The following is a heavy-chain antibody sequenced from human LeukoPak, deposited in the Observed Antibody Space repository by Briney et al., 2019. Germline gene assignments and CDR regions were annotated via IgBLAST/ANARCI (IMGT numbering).Heavy chain of an antibody. CDR2: ISYDGSNK. CDR1: GFTFSSYA. Sequence: GGSLRLSCAASGFTFSSYAMHWVRQAPGKGLEWVVVISYDGSNKYYADSVKGRFTISRDNSKNTLYLQMNSLRAEDTAVYYCARGPVDAAMVTTYFDYWGQGTLVTVSS. D-gene: IGHD5-18*01. CDR3: ARGPVDAAMVTTYFDY. J-gene: IGHJ4*02. V-gene: IGHV3-30*04.